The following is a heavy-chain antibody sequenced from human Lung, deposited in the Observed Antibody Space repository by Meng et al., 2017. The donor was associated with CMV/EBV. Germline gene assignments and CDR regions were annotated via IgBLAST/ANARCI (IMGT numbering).Heavy chain of an antibody. CDR1: GGSISSGGYY. CDR3: ARASYGSGSPLGESWFDP. CDR2: IHSSGST. J-gene: IGHJ5*02. Sequence: VWLPVSGPGLVKPSQTLSLTCTVSGGSISSGGYYWSWIRQHPGKGLEWIGYIHSSGSTYYNPSLRSRLTISVDTSKNQFSLKLSSVTAADTAVYYCARASYGSGSPLGESWFDPWGQGTLVTVSS. D-gene: IGHD3-10*01. V-gene: IGHV4-31*03.